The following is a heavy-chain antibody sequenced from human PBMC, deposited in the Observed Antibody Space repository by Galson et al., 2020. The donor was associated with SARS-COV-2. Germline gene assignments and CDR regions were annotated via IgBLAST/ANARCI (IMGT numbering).Heavy chain of an antibody. D-gene: IGHD2-15*01. CDR2: IDWDDDK. CDR1: GFSLSTSGMC. J-gene: IGHJ6*02. CDR3: ARRRVVGSATSLYYYYGMDV. Sequence: SGPTLVKPTQTLTLTCTFSGFSLSTSGMCVSWIRQPPGKALEWLALIDWDDDKYYSTSLKTRLTISKATSKNQVVLTMTNMDPVDTATYYCARRRVVGSATSLYYYYGMDVWGQETTVTVS. V-gene: IGHV2-70*01.